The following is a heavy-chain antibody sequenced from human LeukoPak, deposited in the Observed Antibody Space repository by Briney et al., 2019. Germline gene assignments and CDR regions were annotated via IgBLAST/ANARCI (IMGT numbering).Heavy chain of an antibody. CDR2: ITSSGGST. Sequence: GGSLRLSCAASGFTFSTYAMSWVRQAPGKGLEWVSIITSSGGSTNYADSVKGRFTISRDNSKNTLYLQMNSLKPDDTAVYYCATDVTGGAISFWGQGALVTVSS. D-gene: IGHD1-14*01. V-gene: IGHV3-23*01. J-gene: IGHJ4*02. CDR1: GFTFSTYA. CDR3: ATDVTGGAISF.